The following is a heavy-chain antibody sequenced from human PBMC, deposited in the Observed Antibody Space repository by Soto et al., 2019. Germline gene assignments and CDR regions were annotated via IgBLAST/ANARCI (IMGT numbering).Heavy chain of an antibody. Sequence: QVQLQESGPGLVKPSQTLSLTCTVSGGSISSGGYYWSWIRQHPGKGLEWIGYIYYSGSTYYNPSFRSRINISVDTSKKQFSLKLSSVTAEETAVYYCARDHGNVRVFSSSWYGWFDPWGQGTLVTVSS. CDR2: IYYSGST. CDR1: GGSISSGGYY. CDR3: ARDHGNVRVFSSSWYGWFDP. D-gene: IGHD6-13*01. V-gene: IGHV4-31*03. J-gene: IGHJ5*02.